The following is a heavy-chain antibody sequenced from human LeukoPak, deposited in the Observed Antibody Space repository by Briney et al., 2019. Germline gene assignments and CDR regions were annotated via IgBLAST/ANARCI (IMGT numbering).Heavy chain of an antibody. D-gene: IGHD2-2*03. CDR1: GFTFSSYT. CDR2: ITGSSTYI. J-gene: IGHJ6*03. V-gene: IGHV3-21*01. CDR3: AREAGYCSSTSCEEDYYYYYMDV. Sequence: PGGSLRLSCAASGFTFSSYTMNWVRQAPGKGLEWVSSITGSSTYIFYADSVKDRFTVSRDNAKNSLYLQMNSLRAEDTAVYYCAREAGYCSSTSCEEDYYYYYMDVWGKGTTVTVSS.